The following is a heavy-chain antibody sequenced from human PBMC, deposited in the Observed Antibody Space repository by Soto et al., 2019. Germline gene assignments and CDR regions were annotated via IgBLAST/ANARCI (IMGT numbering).Heavy chain of an antibody. J-gene: IGHJ4*02. Sequence: EVQLVESGGGLVQPGGSLRLSCAASGFTFSGSAVHWVRQASGKGLEWIGRIRTKANNYATAYVASVEGRFTISRDDSKNTAYLQMNSLRPEDTAVYYCTRYVEGVTWYWGQGTLVTVST. V-gene: IGHV3-73*02. CDR1: GFTFSGSA. CDR3: TRYVEGVTWY. D-gene: IGHD3-10*01. CDR2: IRTKANNYAT.